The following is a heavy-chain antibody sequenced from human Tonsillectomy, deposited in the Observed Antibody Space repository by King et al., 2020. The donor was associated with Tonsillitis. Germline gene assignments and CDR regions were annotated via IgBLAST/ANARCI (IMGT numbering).Heavy chain of an antibody. V-gene: IGHV1-46*01. D-gene: IGHD2-15*01. J-gene: IGHJ6*02. CDR1: GYTFTSYY. CDR2: INPSGGST. Sequence: QLVQSGAEVKKPGASVKVSCKASGYTFTSYYMHWVRQAPGQGLEWMGIINPSGGSTSYAQKFQGRVTMTRDTSTSTVYMELSSLRSEDTAVYYCARDLGYCSGGSCYSFFPYYYGMDVWGQGTTVTVSS. CDR3: ARDLGYCSGGSCYSFFPYYYGMDV.